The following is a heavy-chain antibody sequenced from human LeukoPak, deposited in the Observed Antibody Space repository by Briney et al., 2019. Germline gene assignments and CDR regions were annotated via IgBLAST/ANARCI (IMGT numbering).Heavy chain of an antibody. D-gene: IGHD6-19*01. CDR1: GGSVSSGSYY. J-gene: IGHJ3*02. CDR3: ARDGHSSGLDAFDI. V-gene: IGHV4-61*01. CDR2: IYYSGST. Sequence: ASQTLSLTCTVSGGSVSSGSYYWSWIRQPPGKGLEWIGYIYYSGSTNYNPSLKSRVTISVDTSKNQFSLKLSSVTAADTAVYYCARDGHSSGLDAFDIWGQGTMVTVSS.